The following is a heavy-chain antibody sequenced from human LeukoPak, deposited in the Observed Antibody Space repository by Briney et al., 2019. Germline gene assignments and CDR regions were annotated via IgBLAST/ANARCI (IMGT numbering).Heavy chain of an antibody. CDR2: IYYSGST. J-gene: IGHJ4*02. CDR3: ARDYYDRPFGY. D-gene: IGHD3-22*01. CDR1: GGSISSSSYY. Sequence: SQTLSLTCTVSGGSISSSSYYWGWIRQPPGRGLEWIGSIYYSGSTYYNPSLKSRVTISVDTSKNQFSLKLSSVTAADTAVYYCARDYYDRPFGYWGQGTLVTVSS. V-gene: IGHV4-39*07.